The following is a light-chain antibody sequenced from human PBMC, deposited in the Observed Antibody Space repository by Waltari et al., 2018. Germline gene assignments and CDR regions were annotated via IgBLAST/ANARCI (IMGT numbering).Light chain of an antibody. CDR1: QSLIRY. V-gene: IGKV3-11*01. CDR2: EAP. J-gene: IGKJ4*01. CDR3: QQRYNWPVT. Sequence: EIVLTQSPATLSLSPGGRATLSCRASQSLIRYLAWYQQKPGQAPRLLIYEAPNRATGIPARFSGSGSGTDFTLTINSLEPEDFAVYYCQQRYNWPVTFGGGTRVEIK.